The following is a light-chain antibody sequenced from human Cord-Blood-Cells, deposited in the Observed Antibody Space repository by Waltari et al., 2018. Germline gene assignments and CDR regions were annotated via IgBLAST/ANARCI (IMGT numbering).Light chain of an antibody. CDR1: KLGDKY. J-gene: IGLJ2*01. CDR2: QDS. CDR3: QAWDSSTVV. Sequence: SYELTQPPSVSVSPGQTASITCSGDKLGDKYACWYQQKPGQSPVLDIYQDSKRPSGIHERFSGSNSGNTATLTISGTQAMDEADYYCQAWDSSTVVFGGGTKLTVL. V-gene: IGLV3-1*01.